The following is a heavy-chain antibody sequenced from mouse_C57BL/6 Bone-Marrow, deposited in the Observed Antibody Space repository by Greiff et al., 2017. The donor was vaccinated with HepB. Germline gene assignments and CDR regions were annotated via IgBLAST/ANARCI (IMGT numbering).Heavy chain of an antibody. CDR3: ARDGPYFDY. V-gene: IGHV5-6*02. J-gene: IGHJ2*01. CDR2: ISSGGSYT. CDR1: GFTFSSYG. D-gene: IGHD2-3*01. Sequence: EVKLVESGGDLVKPGGSLKLSCAASGFTFSSYGMSWVRQTPDKRLEWVATISSGGSYTYYTDSVKGRFTISRDNAKNTLYLQMSSLKSEDTAMYYCARDGPYFDYWGQGTTLTVSS.